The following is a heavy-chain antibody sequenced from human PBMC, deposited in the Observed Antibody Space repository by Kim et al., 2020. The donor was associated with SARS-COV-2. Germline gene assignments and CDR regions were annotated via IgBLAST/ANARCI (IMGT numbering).Heavy chain of an antibody. D-gene: IGHD3-9*01. Sequence: GGSLRLSCAASGFTFSDYYMSWIRQAPGKGLEWVSYISSSGSTIYYADSVKGRFTISRDNAKNSLYLQMNSLRAEDTAVYYCARGNRNDDILTGYRPTFTYGMNDWGQGTTGTVSS. CDR1: GFTFSDYY. V-gene: IGHV3-11*01. CDR2: ISSSGSTI. J-gene: IGHJ6*02. CDR3: ARGNRNDDILTGYRPTFTYGMND.